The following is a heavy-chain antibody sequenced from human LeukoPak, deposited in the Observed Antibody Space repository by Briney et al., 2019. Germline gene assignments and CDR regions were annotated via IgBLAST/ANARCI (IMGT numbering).Heavy chain of an antibody. CDR2: IYYSGST. Sequence: SETLSLTCTVSGGSVSSGSYYWSWIRQPPGKGLEWIGYIYYSGSTNYNPSIKSRVTISVDTSRNQFSLKLSSVTAADTAVYYCARSFGSGSYFFDYWGQGTLVTVSS. CDR1: GGSVSSGSYY. CDR3: ARSFGSGSYFFDY. J-gene: IGHJ4*02. D-gene: IGHD3-10*01. V-gene: IGHV4-61*01.